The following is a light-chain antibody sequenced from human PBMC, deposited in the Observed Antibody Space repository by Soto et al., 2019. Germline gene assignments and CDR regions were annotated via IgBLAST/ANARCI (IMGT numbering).Light chain of an antibody. Sequence: SYELTQPPSVSVSPGQTASITCSGDKLGDKYICWYQQKPGQAPVVVIYQDKKRPSGIPERFSGSNSANTATLTISGTQAMDEADYYCQTWDSSTVLFGGGTKLTVL. CDR2: QDK. CDR3: QTWDSSTVL. J-gene: IGLJ3*02. CDR1: KLGDKY. V-gene: IGLV3-1*01.